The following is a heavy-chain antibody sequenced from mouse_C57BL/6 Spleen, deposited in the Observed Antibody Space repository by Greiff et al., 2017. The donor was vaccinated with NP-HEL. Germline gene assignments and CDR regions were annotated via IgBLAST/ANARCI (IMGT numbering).Heavy chain of an antibody. D-gene: IGHD1-1*01. CDR1: GYSIPSGYY. Sequence: DVQLVESGPGLVKPSQSLSLTCSVTGYSIPSGYYWNWIRQFPGNKLEWMGYISYDGSNNYNPSLKNRISITRDTSKTQFFLKLNSVTTEDTATYYCARDKDYYGSSWFAYWGQGTLVTVSA. CDR3: ARDKDYYGSSWFAY. CDR2: ISYDGSN. J-gene: IGHJ3*01. V-gene: IGHV3-6*01.